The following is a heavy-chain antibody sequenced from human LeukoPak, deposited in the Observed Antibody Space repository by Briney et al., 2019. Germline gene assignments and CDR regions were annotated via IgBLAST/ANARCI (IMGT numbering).Heavy chain of an antibody. CDR2: IYYSGST. Sequence: PSETLSLTCTVSGGSISSGGYYWSWIRQHPGKSLEWIGYIYYSGSTYYNPSLKSRVSISVDTSKNQFSLNLSSVTAADTAVYYCARRRGPGRQDAFDIWGQGTMVTVSS. CDR3: ARRRGPGRQDAFDI. V-gene: IGHV4-31*03. CDR1: GGSISSGGYY. J-gene: IGHJ3*02.